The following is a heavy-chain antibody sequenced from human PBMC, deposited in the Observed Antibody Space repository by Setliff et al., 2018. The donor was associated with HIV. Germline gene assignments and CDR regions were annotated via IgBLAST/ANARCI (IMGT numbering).Heavy chain of an antibody. V-gene: IGHV1-24*01. D-gene: IGHD6-19*01. J-gene: IGHJ1*01. Sequence: ASVKVSCKVSGYILTELSRHWVRQAPGKGLEWMGGFDPEDGETISVQKFQGRVTMTEDTSTDTAYMELRSLRSEDTAVYYCSTSPRGLGVAATGRRYLHHWGQGTLVTVSS. CDR2: FDPEDGET. CDR1: GYILTELS. CDR3: STSPRGLGVAATGRRYLHH.